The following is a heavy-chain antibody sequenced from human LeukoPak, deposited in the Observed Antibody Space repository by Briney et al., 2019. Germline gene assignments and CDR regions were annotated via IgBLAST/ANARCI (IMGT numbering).Heavy chain of an antibody. Sequence: ASVKVSCKASGYTFSGYYMHWVRQAPGQGLEWMGWINPNSGGTNYAQKFQGRVTMTRDTSISTAYMELSRLRSDDTAVYYCARPAAGGGVIDYWGQGTLVTVSS. J-gene: IGHJ4*02. V-gene: IGHV1-2*02. D-gene: IGHD6-13*01. CDR1: GYTFSGYY. CDR3: ARPAAGGGVIDY. CDR2: INPNSGGT.